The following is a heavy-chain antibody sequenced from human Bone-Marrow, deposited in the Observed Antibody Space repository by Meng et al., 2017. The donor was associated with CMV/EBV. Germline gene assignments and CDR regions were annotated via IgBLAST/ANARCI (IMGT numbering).Heavy chain of an antibody. V-gene: IGHV3-74*01. D-gene: IGHD5-18*01. Sequence: SCAASGVIFSNYWMDWVRQIPGKGLVWVSRINTGGSDTNYADSVKGRFTISRDNAKNTLYLQMNSLRAEDTAVYYCARVRYGYVFDYWGQGTLVTVSS. CDR3: ARVRYGYVFDY. CDR2: INTGGSDT. J-gene: IGHJ4*02. CDR1: GVIFSNYW.